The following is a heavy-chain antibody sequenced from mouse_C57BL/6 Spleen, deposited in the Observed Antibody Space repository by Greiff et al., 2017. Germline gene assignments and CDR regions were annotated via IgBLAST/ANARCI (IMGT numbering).Heavy chain of an antibody. CDR1: GYSFTGYY. J-gene: IGHJ3*01. CDR2: INPSTGGT. CDR3: ASGGTGTWFAY. V-gene: IGHV1-42*01. D-gene: IGHD1-1*02. Sequence: VQLQQSGPELVKPGASVKISCKASGYSFTGYYMNWVKQSPEKSLEWIGEINPSTGGTTYNQKFKAKATLTVDKSSSTAYMQLKSLTSEDSAVYYCASGGTGTWFAYWGQGTLVTVSA.